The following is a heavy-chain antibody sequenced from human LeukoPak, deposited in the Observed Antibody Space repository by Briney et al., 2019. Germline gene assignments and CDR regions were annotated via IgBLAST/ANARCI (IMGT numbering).Heavy chain of an antibody. CDR3: AGKTVTTDY. D-gene: IGHD4-17*01. V-gene: IGHV4-31*03. J-gene: IGHJ4*02. Sequence: LSLTCTVSGGSISSGGYYWRWIRQHPGKGLEWIGYIYYSGSTYYNPSLKSRVTISVDTSKNQFSLKLSSVTAADTAVYYCAGKTVTTDYWGQGTLVTVSS. CDR1: GGSISSGGYY. CDR2: IYYSGST.